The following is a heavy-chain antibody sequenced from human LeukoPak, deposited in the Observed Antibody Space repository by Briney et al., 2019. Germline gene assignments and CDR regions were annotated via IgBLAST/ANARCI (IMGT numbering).Heavy chain of an antibody. J-gene: IGHJ4*02. CDR3: ARGRGDISGYYPYYFDY. D-gene: IGHD3-22*01. Sequence: TGGSLRLSCAASGFTFSSYALHWVRQAPGKGLEWVAVISYDGSNKYYADSVKGRFTISRDNSKNTLYLQMNSLRAEDTAVYYCARGRGDISGYYPYYFDYWGQGTLVTVSS. CDR2: ISYDGSNK. CDR1: GFTFSSYA. V-gene: IGHV3-30*04.